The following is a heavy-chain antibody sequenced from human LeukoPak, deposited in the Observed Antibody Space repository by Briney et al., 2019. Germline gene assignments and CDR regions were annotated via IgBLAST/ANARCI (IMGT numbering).Heavy chain of an antibody. V-gene: IGHV3-23*01. D-gene: IGHD2-21*02. CDR2: ISGSGGRA. J-gene: IGHJ5*02. Sequence: PGGSLRLSCAASGFTFSSYAMSWVRQAPGKGLEWVSSISGSGGRAYYADSVKGRFTISRDNSKNTLYLQMNSLRAEGTAVYYCAKDVCGGDCYGWFDPWGQGTLVTVSS. CDR1: GFTFSSYA. CDR3: AKDVCGGDCYGWFDP.